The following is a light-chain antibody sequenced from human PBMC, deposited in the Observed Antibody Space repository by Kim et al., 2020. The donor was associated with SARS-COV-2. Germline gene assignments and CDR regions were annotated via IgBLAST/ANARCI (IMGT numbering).Light chain of an antibody. CDR2: EVS. V-gene: IGLV2-23*02. CDR3: CSYAGSSTSV. J-gene: IGLJ1*01. Sequence: QSALTQPASVSGSPGQSITISCTGTSSDVGSYNLVSWYQQHPGKAPKLMIYEVSKRPSGVSNRFSGSKYGNTASLTISGLQAEDEADYYCCSYAGSSTSVCGTGTKVTVL. CDR1: SSDVGSYNL.